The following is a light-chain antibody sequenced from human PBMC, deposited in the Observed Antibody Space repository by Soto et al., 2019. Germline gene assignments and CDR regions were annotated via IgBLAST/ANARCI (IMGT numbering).Light chain of an antibody. J-gene: IGLJ1*01. CDR3: SSYTSSNTYV. CDR2: DVT. V-gene: IGLV2-14*03. Sequence: QSALTQPASVSGSPGQSITISCTGTSSDVGGYNYVSWYQQHPGKAPKLVIYDVTNRPSGVSNRFSGSKSGNTASLTISGLQAEDEADYYCSSYTSSNTYVFATGTKVTVL. CDR1: SSDVGGYNY.